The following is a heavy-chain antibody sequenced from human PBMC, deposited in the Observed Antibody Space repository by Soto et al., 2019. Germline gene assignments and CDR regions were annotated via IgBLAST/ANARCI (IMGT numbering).Heavy chain of an antibody. CDR3: ARDNGYYDV. CDR2: ISTNSGNT. V-gene: IGHV1-18*04. D-gene: IGHD2-8*01. Sequence: QMQMVQSGGEVKQPGASVKISCKTSGYTFSSYSINWVRQAPGQGPEWMAWISTNSGNTHYAERFQGRVTVTLDKSARTAFMEMRGLTSDDTATYFCARDNGYYDVWGQGTLVTVSS. CDR1: GYTFSSYS. J-gene: IGHJ4*02.